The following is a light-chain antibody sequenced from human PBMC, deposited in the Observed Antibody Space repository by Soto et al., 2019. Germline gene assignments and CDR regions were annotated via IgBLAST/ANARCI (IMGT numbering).Light chain of an antibody. CDR3: QQYYDLPYT. V-gene: IGKV1-33*01. Sequence: DIQMTQSPSSLSASVGDRVTIPCQASQGISNYLNWYQQKPGKAPKLLIHDASNLETGVPSRFRGSGSVTDLTFTISSRQPDDVATYYCQQYYDLPYTCGQGTKLELK. CDR1: QGISNY. J-gene: IGKJ2*01. CDR2: DAS.